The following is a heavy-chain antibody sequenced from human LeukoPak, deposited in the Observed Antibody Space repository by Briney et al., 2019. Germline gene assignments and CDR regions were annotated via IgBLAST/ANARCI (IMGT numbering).Heavy chain of an antibody. V-gene: IGHV3-74*01. CDR3: ARGVSGIGPEI. Sequence: PGGSLRLSCAASGFTFSSYAMSWVRQAPGEGLVWVSRIKGDGSSTDYADSVKGRFTIPRDNAKSTLFLQLTSLRAEDTAMYYCARGVSGIGPEIWGQGTLVTVSS. D-gene: IGHD2-8*01. J-gene: IGHJ3*02. CDR2: IKGDGSST. CDR1: GFTFSSYA.